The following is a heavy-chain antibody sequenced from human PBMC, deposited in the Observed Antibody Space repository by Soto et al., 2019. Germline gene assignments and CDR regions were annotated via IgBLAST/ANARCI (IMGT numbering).Heavy chain of an antibody. Sequence: SETLSLSCAVYGGSFSGYYWSWIRQPPGKGLEWIGEINHSGSTNYNPSLKSRVTISVDTSKNQFSLKLSSVTAADTAVYYCARVGNYYFRITCSAGYYGMDVRGQGTTDTGSS. CDR1: GGSFSGYY. CDR3: ARVGNYYFRITCSAGYYGMDV. CDR2: INHSGST. V-gene: IGHV4-34*01. D-gene: IGHD3-3*01. J-gene: IGHJ6*02.